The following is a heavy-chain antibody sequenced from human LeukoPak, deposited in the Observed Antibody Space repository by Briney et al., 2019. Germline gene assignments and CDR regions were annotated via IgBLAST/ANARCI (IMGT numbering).Heavy chain of an antibody. Sequence: RSLRLSCAASGFTFSSYGMHWARQAPGKGLEWVAVISYDGSNKYYADSVKGRFTISRDNSKNTLYLQMNSLRAEDTAVYYCAKELALDYYDSSGYYDYWGQGTLVTVSS. CDR2: ISYDGSNK. V-gene: IGHV3-30*18. D-gene: IGHD3-22*01. CDR3: AKELALDYYDSSGYYDY. CDR1: GFTFSSYG. J-gene: IGHJ4*02.